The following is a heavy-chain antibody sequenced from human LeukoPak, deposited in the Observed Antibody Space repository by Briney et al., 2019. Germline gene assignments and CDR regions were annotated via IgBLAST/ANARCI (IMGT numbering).Heavy chain of an antibody. D-gene: IGHD4-23*01. CDR3: AKDGKRAVVWGYYFDY. CDR2: ISYDGSNK. V-gene: IGHV3-30*18. CDR1: GFTFSSYG. J-gene: IGHJ4*02. Sequence: GGSLRLSCAASGFTFSSYGMHWVRQAPGKGLGWVAVISYDGSNKYYADSVKGRFTISRDNSKNTLYLQMNSLRAEDTAVYYCAKDGKRAVVWGYYFDYWGQGTLVTVSS.